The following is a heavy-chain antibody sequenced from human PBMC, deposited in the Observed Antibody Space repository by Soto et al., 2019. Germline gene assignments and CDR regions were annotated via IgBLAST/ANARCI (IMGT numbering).Heavy chain of an antibody. CDR2: SGSTI. J-gene: IGHJ4*02. V-gene: IGHV3-11*01. D-gene: IGHD2-2*01. Sequence: SGSTIYYADSVKGRFTISRDNAKNSLYLQMNSLRAEDTAVYYCARERYCSSTSCTYCSGGSCPWYFDYWGQGTLVTVSS. CDR3: ARERYCSSTSCTYCSGGSCPWYFDY.